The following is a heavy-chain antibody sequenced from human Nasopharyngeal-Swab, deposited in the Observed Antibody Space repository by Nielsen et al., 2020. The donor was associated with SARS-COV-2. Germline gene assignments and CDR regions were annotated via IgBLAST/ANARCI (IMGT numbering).Heavy chain of an antibody. CDR2: ISGSGGST. CDR3: AKDRGVGALDY. D-gene: IGHD1-26*01. Sequence: GESLKISCAASGFTFNNYNFNWVRQAPGKGLEWASAISGSGGSTYYADSVKGRFTISRDNSKNTLYLQMNSLRAEDTAVYYCAKDRGVGALDYWGQGTLVTVSS. J-gene: IGHJ4*02. CDR1: GFTFNNYN. V-gene: IGHV3-23*01.